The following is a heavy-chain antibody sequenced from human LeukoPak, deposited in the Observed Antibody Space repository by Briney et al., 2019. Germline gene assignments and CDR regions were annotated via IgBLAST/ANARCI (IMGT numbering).Heavy chain of an antibody. Sequence: GGSLKISCKGSGYSFTSYWISWVRQMPGKGLEWMGRIDPSDSYTNYSPSFQGHVTISADKSISTAYLQWSSLKASDTAMYYCATLWFGELLIDYWGQGTLVTVSS. CDR2: IDPSDSYT. V-gene: IGHV5-10-1*01. CDR3: ATLWFGELLIDY. CDR1: GYSFTSYW. D-gene: IGHD3-10*01. J-gene: IGHJ4*02.